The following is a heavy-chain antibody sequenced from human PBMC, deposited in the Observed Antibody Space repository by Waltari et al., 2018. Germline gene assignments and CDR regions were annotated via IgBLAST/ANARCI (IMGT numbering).Heavy chain of an antibody. D-gene: IGHD1-26*01. CDR3: AGRRGATGC. V-gene: IGHV4-39*07. Sequence: QLQLQESGPGLVKPSETLSLTCTVSGGSTSSSSYYGGWHSLTPGKGLVWIGSIYYGGSTYANPFHRSLFTRTETTSKTPFSLQLSPVTAADAAVYCCAGRRGATGCWCQGTLVAVSS. CDR1: GGSTSSSSYY. CDR2: IYYGGST. J-gene: IGHJ4*02.